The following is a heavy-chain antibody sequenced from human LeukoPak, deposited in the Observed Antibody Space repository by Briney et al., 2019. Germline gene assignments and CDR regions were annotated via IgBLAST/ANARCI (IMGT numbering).Heavy chain of an antibody. D-gene: IGHD3-22*01. CDR3: ARGLYYYDSSGCLDY. Sequence: GASVKVSCKASGYTFTGYYMHWVRQAPGQGLEWMGWINPNSGGTNYAQKFQGRVTMTRDTSISTAYMELSRLRSDDTAVYYCARGLYYYDSSGCLDYWGQGTLVTVPS. CDR2: INPNSGGT. J-gene: IGHJ4*02. V-gene: IGHV1-2*02. CDR1: GYTFTGYY.